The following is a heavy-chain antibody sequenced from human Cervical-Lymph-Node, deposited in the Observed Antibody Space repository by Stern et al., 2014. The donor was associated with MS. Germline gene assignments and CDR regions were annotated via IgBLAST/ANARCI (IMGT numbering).Heavy chain of an antibody. CDR3: TTGGDFWTGYYLDN. D-gene: IGHD3/OR15-3a*01. CDR2: IKSKSEGGTT. J-gene: IGHJ4*02. Sequence: EVHLVESGGGLVKPGGSLRLSCVASGLTFSDAWMTWVRQAPGKGLEWVARIKSKSEGGTTGYGAHVEGRFSISRDDSTNTLYLQMNSLKIEDTAVYYCTTGGDFWTGYYLDNWGQGTLVTVSS. V-gene: IGHV3-15*01. CDR1: GLTFSDAW.